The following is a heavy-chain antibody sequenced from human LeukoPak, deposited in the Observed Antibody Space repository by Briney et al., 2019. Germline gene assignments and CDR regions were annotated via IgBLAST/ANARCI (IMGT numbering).Heavy chain of an antibody. J-gene: IGHJ4*02. CDR2: IYYSGST. V-gene: IGHV4-61*01. CDR3: ARDFSSSWYAFDY. Sequence: SETLSLTCTVSGGSVSSGSYYWSWIRQPPGKGLEWIGYIYYSGSTNYNSSLKSRVTISADTSKNQFSLKLSSVTAADTAVYYCARDFSSSWYAFDYWGQGILVTVSS. D-gene: IGHD6-13*01. CDR1: GGSVSSGSYY.